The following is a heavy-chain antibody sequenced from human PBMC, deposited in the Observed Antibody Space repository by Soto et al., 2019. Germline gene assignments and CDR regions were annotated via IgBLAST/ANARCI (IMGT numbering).Heavy chain of an antibody. D-gene: IGHD3-10*01. J-gene: IGHJ6*02. V-gene: IGHV1-18*01. CDR2: ISAYNGNT. CDR3: ARRGSGSSIYYYYGMDV. CDR1: GYTFTSYG. Sequence: RASVKVSCKASGYTFTSYGISWVRQAPGQGLEWMGWISAYNGNTNYAQKLQGRVTMTTDTSTSTAYMELRSLRSDDTAVYYCARRGSGSSIYYYYGMDVWGQGTTVTVSS.